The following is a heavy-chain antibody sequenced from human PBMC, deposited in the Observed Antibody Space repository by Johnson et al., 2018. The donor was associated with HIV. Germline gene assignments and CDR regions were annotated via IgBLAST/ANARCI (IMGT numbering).Heavy chain of an antibody. D-gene: IGHD2-15*01. Sequence: VQLVESGGGLVQPGRSPRLSCAASGFTFDDYAMHWVRQAPGKGLVWVSHIHSDETDTTYADSVKGRFTISRDNSKNTLYLQMNSLRAEDTAVYYCARDEPIVVVVAAIGDAFDIWGQGTMVTVSS. CDR3: ARDEPIVVVVAAIGDAFDI. CDR2: IHSDETDT. CDR1: GFTFDDYA. J-gene: IGHJ3*02. V-gene: IGHV3-74*01.